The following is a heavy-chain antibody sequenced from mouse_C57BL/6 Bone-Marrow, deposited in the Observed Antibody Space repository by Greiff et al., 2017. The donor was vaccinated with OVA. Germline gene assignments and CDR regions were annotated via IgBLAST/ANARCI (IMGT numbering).Heavy chain of an antibody. CDR1: GYTFTSYW. CDR3: AITTVEEGY. D-gene: IGHD1-1*01. J-gene: IGHJ2*01. Sequence: QVQLQQSGAELVMPGASVKLSCKASGYTFTSYWMHWVKQRPGQGLEWIGEIDPSDSYTNYNQKFKGKSTLTVDKSSSTAYMQLSSLTSEDSAVYYCAITTVEEGYWGQGTTLTVSS. CDR2: IDPSDSYT. V-gene: IGHV1-69*01.